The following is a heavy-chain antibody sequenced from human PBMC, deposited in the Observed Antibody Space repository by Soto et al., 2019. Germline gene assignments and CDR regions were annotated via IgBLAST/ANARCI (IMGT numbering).Heavy chain of an antibody. Sequence: QVQLVQSGPEITQPGASVKVSCKTSGYTFKNFGITWVRQAPGQGPEWMGWISTSDGNTNYAQKLQGRATMTTDTTATTAYMGLNILTFDDTDVYYCARWAFASNDWYLGALDMWGQGTLVTVSS. CDR1: GYTFKNFG. J-gene: IGHJ3*02. V-gene: IGHV1-18*04. CDR2: ISTSDGNT. D-gene: IGHD6-19*01. CDR3: ARWAFASNDWYLGALDM.